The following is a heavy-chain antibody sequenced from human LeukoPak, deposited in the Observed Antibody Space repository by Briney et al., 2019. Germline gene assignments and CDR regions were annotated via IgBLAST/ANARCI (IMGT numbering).Heavy chain of an antibody. Sequence: SETLSLTCTVSGGSISSSSYYWGWIRQPPGKGLEWIGSIYHSGSTYYNPSPKSRVTISVDTSKNQFSLKLSSVTAADTAVYYCARSAAGIAAAGTLDYWGQGTLVTVSS. CDR1: GGSISSSSYY. D-gene: IGHD6-13*01. J-gene: IGHJ4*02. CDR3: ARSAAGIAAAGTLDY. V-gene: IGHV4-39*01. CDR2: IYHSGST.